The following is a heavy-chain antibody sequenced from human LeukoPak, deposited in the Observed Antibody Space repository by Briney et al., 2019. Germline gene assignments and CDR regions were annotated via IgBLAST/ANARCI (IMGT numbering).Heavy chain of an antibody. Sequence: GGSLRLSCAASGFTLSGNSMNWLRQAPGKGLEWVSYISSSGSTIYYADSVKGRFTISRDNARNSLYLQMNSLRAEDTAVYYCLPLLSRPYVEDGFDIWGQGTMVTVSS. V-gene: IGHV3-48*04. D-gene: IGHD2/OR15-2a*01. J-gene: IGHJ3*02. CDR3: LPLLSRPYVEDGFDI. CDR1: GFTLSGNS. CDR2: ISSSGSTI.